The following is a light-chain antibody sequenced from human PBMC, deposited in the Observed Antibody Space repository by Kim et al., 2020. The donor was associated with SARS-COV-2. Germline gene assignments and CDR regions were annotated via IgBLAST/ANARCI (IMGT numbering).Light chain of an antibody. Sequence: SSELTQDPAVSVALGQIVRITCQGDSLRSYYASWYQQKPGQAPVLVIYGKNNRPSGIPDRFSGSSSGNTASLTITGAQAEDEADYYCNSRDSSGNHLVFGGGTQLTVL. CDR3: NSRDSSGNHLV. CDR1: SLRSYY. CDR2: GKN. V-gene: IGLV3-19*01. J-gene: IGLJ2*01.